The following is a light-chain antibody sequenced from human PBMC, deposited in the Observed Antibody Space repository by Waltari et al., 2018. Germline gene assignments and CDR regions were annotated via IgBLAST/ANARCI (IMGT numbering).Light chain of an antibody. J-gene: IGKJ3*01. Sequence: EIILTQSPFTLSSSPGERATLSCRASQSVGSSLVWYQHKPGQPPRLLIYKASKRATGISDRFSGTGSGTDFTLTISSLEPEDFAVYYCQQRSHFYTFGPGTRVDVK. CDR2: KAS. V-gene: IGKV3-11*01. CDR1: QSVGSS. CDR3: QQRSHFYT.